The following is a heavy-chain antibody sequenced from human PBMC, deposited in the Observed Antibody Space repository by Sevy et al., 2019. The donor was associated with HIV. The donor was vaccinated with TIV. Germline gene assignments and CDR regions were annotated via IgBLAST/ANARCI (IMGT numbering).Heavy chain of an antibody. J-gene: IGHJ4*02. V-gene: IGHV1-2*06. Sequence: ASVKVSCKASGYTFTGYYMHWVRQAPGQGLEWMGRINPNSGGTNYAQKFQGRVTMTRDTSISTAYMELSRLRSDDTAVYYCVRDTSIAARHFGYWGQGTLVTVSS. CDR3: VRDTSIAARHFGY. CDR1: GYTFTGYY. D-gene: IGHD6-6*01. CDR2: INPNSGGT.